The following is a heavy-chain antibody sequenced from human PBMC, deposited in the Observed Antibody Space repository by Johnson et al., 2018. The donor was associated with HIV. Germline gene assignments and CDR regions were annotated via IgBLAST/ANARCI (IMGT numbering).Heavy chain of an antibody. CDR3: ARDRGLDAFDI. D-gene: IGHD3-10*01. J-gene: IGHJ3*02. CDR1: GFTVRSNY. Sequence: VQLVESGGGLVQPGGSLRLSCAASGFTVRSNYMSWVRQAPGKGLEWVSLIYSGGSTYYADSVKGRFTISRDNSKNTVYLQMNSLRVEDTAVYYCARDRGLDAFDIWGQGTMVIVSS. CDR2: IYSGGST. V-gene: IGHV3-66*01.